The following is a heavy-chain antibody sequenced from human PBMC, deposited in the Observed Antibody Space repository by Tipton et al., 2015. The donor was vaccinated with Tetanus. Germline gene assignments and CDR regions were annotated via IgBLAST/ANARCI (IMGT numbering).Heavy chain of an antibody. CDR3: AKDFEWSFDY. Sequence: SLRLSCAASGFPFRSYDMHWVRQAPGKGLESVAVISSDGSNQYYSDSVKGRFTISRDYSKNTVFLDMSNLRAEDTALYYCAKDFEWSFDYWGQGTRVTVSS. V-gene: IGHV3-30*18. J-gene: IGHJ4*02. CDR2: ISSDGSNQ. D-gene: IGHD3-3*01. CDR1: GFPFRSYD.